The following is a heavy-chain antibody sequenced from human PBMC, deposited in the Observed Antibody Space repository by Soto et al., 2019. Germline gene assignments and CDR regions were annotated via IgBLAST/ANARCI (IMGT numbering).Heavy chain of an antibody. V-gene: IGHV3-30-3*01. CDR2: ISYDGSNK. CDR1: GFTFSSYA. CDR3: ARGSDRYYDFWSGYYSPGKFDY. J-gene: IGHJ4*02. D-gene: IGHD3-3*01. Sequence: PGGSLRLSCAASGFTFSSYAMHWVRQAPGKGLEWVAVISYDGSNKYYADSVKGRFTISRDNSKNTLYLRMNSLRAEDTAVYYCARGSDRYYDFWSGYYSPGKFDYWGQGTLVTVSS.